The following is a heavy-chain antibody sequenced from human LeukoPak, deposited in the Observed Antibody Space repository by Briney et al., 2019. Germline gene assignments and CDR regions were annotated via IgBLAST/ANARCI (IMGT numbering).Heavy chain of an antibody. D-gene: IGHD5-12*01. Sequence: GGSLRLSCAACGFTFSSYWMSWVRQAPGKGLEWVANIKQDGSEKYYVDSVKGRFTISRDNAKNSLYLQMNSLGAEDTAVYYCARESGSGGYDHLDYWGQGTLVTVSS. CDR1: GFTFSSYW. CDR3: ARESGSGGYDHLDY. CDR2: IKQDGSEK. J-gene: IGHJ4*02. V-gene: IGHV3-7*01.